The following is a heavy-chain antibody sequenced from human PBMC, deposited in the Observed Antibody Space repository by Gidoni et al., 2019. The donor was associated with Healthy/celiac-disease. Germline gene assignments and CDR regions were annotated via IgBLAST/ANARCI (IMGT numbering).Heavy chain of an antibody. CDR3: ARGAASSGSNPKRTKSYFQH. CDR2: INHSGST. V-gene: IGHV4-34*01. Sequence: QVQLQQWGAGLLKPSETLSLTCAVYGGSFSGYYWSWIRQPPGKGLEWIGEINHSGSTNYNPSLKSRVTISVDTSKNQFSLKLSSVTAADTAVYYCARGAASSGSNPKRTKSYFQHWGQGTLVTVSS. J-gene: IGHJ1*01. D-gene: IGHD3-22*01. CDR1: GGSFSGYY.